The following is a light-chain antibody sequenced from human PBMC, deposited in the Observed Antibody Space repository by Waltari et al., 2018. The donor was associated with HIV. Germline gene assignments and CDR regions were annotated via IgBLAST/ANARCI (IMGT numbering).Light chain of an antibody. CDR1: SSAVGNYNF. CDR2: EVT. CDR3: CSYAGVGTFVV. J-gene: IGLJ2*01. V-gene: IGLV2-23*02. Sequence: QSALTQPASVSGSPGPSTTIFCTGTSSAVGNYNFVSWYQHHPGKAPKLIIYEVTKRPSRISDRFSASKSGNTASLTISGLQAEDEADYYCCSYAGVGTFVVFGGGTKVTVL.